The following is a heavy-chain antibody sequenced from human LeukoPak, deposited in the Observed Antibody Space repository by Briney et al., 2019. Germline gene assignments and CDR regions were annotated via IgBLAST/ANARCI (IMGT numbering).Heavy chain of an antibody. CDR1: GGSISSSSYY. J-gene: IGHJ4*02. D-gene: IGHD3-10*01. V-gene: IGHV4-39*07. Sequence: SETLSLTCTVSGGSISSSSYYWAWIRQPPGKGLEWVASISHSGTTYYNPSLKSRVTISIDTSRNQFSLKLNSLTAADTAVYHCARDRGFMTADYWGQGTLLTVSS. CDR3: ARDRGFMTADY. CDR2: ISHSGTT.